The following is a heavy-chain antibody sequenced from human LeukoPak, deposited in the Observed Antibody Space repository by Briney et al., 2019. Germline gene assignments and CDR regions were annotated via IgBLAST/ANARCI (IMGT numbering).Heavy chain of an antibody. V-gene: IGHV3-21*01. CDR1: GFTFSSYS. CDR3: ARRTGAAAGHDY. CDR2: ISSSSSYI. D-gene: IGHD6-13*01. J-gene: IGHJ4*02. Sequence: GGSLRLSCAASGFTFSSYSMNWVRQAPGKGLEWVSSISSSSSYIYCADSVKGRFTISRDNAKNSLYLQMNSLRAEDTAVYYCARRTGAAAGHDYWGQGTLVTVSS.